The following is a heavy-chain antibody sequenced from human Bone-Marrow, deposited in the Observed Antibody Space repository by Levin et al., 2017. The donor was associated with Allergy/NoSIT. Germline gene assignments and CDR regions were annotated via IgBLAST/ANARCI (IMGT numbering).Heavy chain of an antibody. V-gene: IGHV3-11*01. CDR2: ISRDGRTI. CDR1: GFTLSDSY. J-gene: IGHJ4*02. D-gene: IGHD2-8*02. Sequence: SGGSLRLSCAASGFTLSDSYMSWIRQPPGKGLEWVSYISRDGRTIYYADSVKGRFTISRDNGKNSLFLQMSSLRAEDTAVYYCVRNNGYCTAGACYEYAGDWGQGTLVTVSS. CDR3: VRNNGYCTAGACYEYAGD.